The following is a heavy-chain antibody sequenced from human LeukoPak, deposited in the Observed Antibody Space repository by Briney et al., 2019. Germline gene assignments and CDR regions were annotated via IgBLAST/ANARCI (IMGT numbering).Heavy chain of an antibody. CDR2: IWHDGSSP. J-gene: IGHJ4*02. Sequence: QTGGSLRLSCAASGFTFSRSAMHWVRQAPGKGLEWVADIWHDGSSPDYADSVKGRFTVSRDNSKNTLYLQMNTLRAEDTALYYCARDSPSDYWGQGTLVTVSS. CDR3: ARDSPSDY. V-gene: IGHV3-33*01. CDR1: GFTFSRSA.